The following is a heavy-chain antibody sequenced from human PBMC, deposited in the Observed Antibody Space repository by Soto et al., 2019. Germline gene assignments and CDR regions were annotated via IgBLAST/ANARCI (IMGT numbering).Heavy chain of an antibody. CDR1: GGSIRGGDYY. J-gene: IGHJ4*02. CDR3: AKLSSLYYNSDYGGYYFDY. CDR2: IFYSGNC. D-gene: IGHD3-10*01. Sequence: QVQLQESGPGLVKPSQTLSLSCTVSGGSIRGGDYYWSWIRQHPGKGLEWIGYIFYSGNCFSNPSIKSGVTISVDTSKNQLSLQRSSVTAADTAIYYCAKLSSLYYNSDYGGYYFDYWGQGTLVSVSS. V-gene: IGHV4-31*03.